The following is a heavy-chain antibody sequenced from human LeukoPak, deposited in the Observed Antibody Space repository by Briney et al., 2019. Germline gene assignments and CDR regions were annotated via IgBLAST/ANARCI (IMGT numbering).Heavy chain of an antibody. CDR1: GFIVSSNY. CDR2: IYSDGST. V-gene: IGHV3-53*01. D-gene: IGHD6-19*01. J-gene: IGHJ4*02. Sequence: GGSLRLSCTASGFIVSSNYMTWVRQAPGKGLEWVSVIYSDGSTFYADSVKGRFTISRDTSKNTLYLQMNNLRADDTAVYYCARAVGSGPGGHFDYWGQGTLVTVSS. CDR3: ARAVGSGPGGHFDY.